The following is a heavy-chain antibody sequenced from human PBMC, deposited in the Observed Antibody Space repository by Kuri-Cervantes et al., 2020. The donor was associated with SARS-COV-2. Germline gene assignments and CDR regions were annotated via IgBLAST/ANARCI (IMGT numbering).Heavy chain of an antibody. V-gene: IGHV1-18*01. CDR3: AREYHYDSSGYYRD. CDR1: GYTITSYD. J-gene: IGHJ4*02. Sequence: VLDTCKSSGYTITSYDINRVRQATGQGLVWMGWISVYNGNTNYAQKLQGRVTMTTDTSTSTAYMELRSLRSDDTAVYYCAREYHYDSSGYYRDWGQGTLVTVSS. D-gene: IGHD3-22*01. CDR2: ISVYNGNT.